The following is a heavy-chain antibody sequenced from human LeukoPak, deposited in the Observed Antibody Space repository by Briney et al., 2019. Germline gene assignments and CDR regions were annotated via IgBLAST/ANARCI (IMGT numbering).Heavy chain of an antibody. V-gene: IGHV3-49*04. CDR2: IGSKGYGGTT. Sequence: GGSLRLSCTASGFTFGDHAMSWVRQAPGKGLEWVGFIGSKGYGGTTEYAASVKGRFTISRDDSKGIAYLQMNSLKIEDTAVYYCTRGPTQQWLYYGMDVWGQGTTVIVSS. CDR1: GFTFGDHA. D-gene: IGHD5-18*01. J-gene: IGHJ6*02. CDR3: TRGPTQQWLYYGMDV.